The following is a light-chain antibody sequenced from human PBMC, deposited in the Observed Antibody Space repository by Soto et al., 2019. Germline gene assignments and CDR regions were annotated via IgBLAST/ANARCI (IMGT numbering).Light chain of an antibody. Sequence: QSALTQPASVSGSPGQSITISCTGTSSDVGRFNFVSRFQQHPGKAPKLLIYEVTKRPSGVSNRFSGSKSGNTASLTISGLQTEDEADYYCSSYTTRSTYVLGTGTKVTVL. CDR1: SSDVGRFNF. CDR3: SSYTTRSTYV. J-gene: IGLJ1*01. CDR2: EVT. V-gene: IGLV2-14*01.